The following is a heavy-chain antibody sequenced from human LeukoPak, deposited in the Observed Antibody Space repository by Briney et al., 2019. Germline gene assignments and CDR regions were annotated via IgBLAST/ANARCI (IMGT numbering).Heavy chain of an antibody. CDR1: GGSSSSYY. CDR3: ARDLGGSYFGY. CDR2: IYYSGST. J-gene: IGHJ4*02. V-gene: IGHV4-59*01. D-gene: IGHD1-26*01. Sequence: SETLSLTCTVSGGSSSSYYWSWIRQPPGKGLEWIGYIYYSGSTNYNPSLKSRVTISVDTSKNQFSLKLSSVTAADTAVYYCARDLGGSYFGYWGQGTLVTVSS.